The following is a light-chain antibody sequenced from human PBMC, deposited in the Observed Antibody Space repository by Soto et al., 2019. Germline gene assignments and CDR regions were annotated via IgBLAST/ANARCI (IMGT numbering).Light chain of an antibody. V-gene: IGLV3-21*02. CDR2: EDS. CDR3: QVWDSNGDHVV. J-gene: IGLJ2*01. CDR1: NIGTNT. Sequence: LTQPPSVSVAPGQTARITCGENNIGTNTVHWYQQKPGQAPVLVVYEDSVRPSGIPERLSGSNSANTATLTISRVEAGDEADYYCQVWDSNGDHVVFGGGTKVTVL.